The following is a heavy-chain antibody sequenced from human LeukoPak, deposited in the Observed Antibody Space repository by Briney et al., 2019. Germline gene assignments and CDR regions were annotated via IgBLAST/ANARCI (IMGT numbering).Heavy chain of an antibody. CDR2: ISSSSSYI. Sequence: GGSLTLSCAASGFTFSSYSMNWVRQAPGKGLEWVSSISSSSSYIYYADSVKGRFTISRDNAKNSLYLQMNSLRAEDTAVYYCAKDGSWGRCYMDVWGKGTTVTVSS. V-gene: IGHV3-21*01. D-gene: IGHD1-26*01. J-gene: IGHJ6*03. CDR1: GFTFSSYS. CDR3: AKDGSWGRCYMDV.